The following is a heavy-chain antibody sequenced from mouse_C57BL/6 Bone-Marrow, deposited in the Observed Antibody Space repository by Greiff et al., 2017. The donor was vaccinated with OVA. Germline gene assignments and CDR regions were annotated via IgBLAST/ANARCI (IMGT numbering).Heavy chain of an antibody. J-gene: IGHJ2*01. CDR3: TRYYYGSGYGYFDY. Sequence: QVQLQQSGAELVRPGASVTLSCKASGYTFTGYEMHWVKQTPVHGLEWIGAIDPETGGTAYNQKFKGKAILTADKSSSTAYMDLRSLTSEDSAVYYCTRYYYGSGYGYFDYWGQGTTLTVSS. CDR2: IDPETGGT. CDR1: GYTFTGYE. D-gene: IGHD1-1*01. V-gene: IGHV1-15*01.